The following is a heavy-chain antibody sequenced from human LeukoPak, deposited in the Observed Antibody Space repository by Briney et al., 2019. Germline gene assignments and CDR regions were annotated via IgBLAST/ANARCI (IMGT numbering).Heavy chain of an antibody. CDR2: ISSSGSTI. J-gene: IGHJ4*02. V-gene: IGHV3-48*03. D-gene: IGHD5-12*01. CDR3: TRVTNSGYDSGNFDY. Sequence: PGGSLRLSCAASGFTFSSYEMNWVRQAPGKGLEWVSYISSSGSTIYYADSVKGRFTISRDNAKNSLFLQMNSLRAEDTAVYYCTRVTNSGYDSGNFDYWGQGTLVTVSS. CDR1: GFTFSSYE.